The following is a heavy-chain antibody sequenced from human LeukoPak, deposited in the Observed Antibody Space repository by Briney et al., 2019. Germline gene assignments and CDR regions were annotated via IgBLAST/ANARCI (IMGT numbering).Heavy chain of an antibody. CDR1: GYTFTSYD. Sequence: ASVKVSCKASGYTFTSYDINWVRQATGQGLEGMGWMNPNSGNTGYAQKFQGRVTMTRNTSISTAYMELSNLRSEDTAVYYCARVATISFYYGMDVWGQGTTVTVSS. J-gene: IGHJ6*02. V-gene: IGHV1-8*01. D-gene: IGHD5-12*01. CDR2: MNPNSGNT. CDR3: ARVATISFYYGMDV.